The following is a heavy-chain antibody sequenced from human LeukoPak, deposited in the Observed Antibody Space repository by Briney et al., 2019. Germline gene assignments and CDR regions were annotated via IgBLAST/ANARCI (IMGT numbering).Heavy chain of an antibody. Sequence: GGSLRLSCAASGFTFSSYEMNWVRQAPGKGLEWVSYISSSGSTIYYADSVKGRLTISRDNAKNSLYLQMNSLRAEDTAMYYCARDSVIYGYWGQGTLVTVSS. CDR2: ISSSGSTI. V-gene: IGHV3-48*03. D-gene: IGHD3/OR15-3a*01. CDR1: GFTFSSYE. CDR3: ARDSVIYGY. J-gene: IGHJ4*02.